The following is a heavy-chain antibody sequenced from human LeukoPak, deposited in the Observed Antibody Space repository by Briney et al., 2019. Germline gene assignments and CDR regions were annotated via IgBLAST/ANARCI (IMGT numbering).Heavy chain of an antibody. CDR3: ARDIEDCSGGSCYSAWFDY. Sequence: GGSLRLSCAASGFTFSSYWMSWVRQAPGKGLEWVANIKQDGSEKYYVDSVKGRFTISRDNAKNSLYLQMNSLRAEDTGVYYCARDIEDCSGGSCYSAWFDYWGQGTLVTVSS. CDR2: IKQDGSEK. V-gene: IGHV3-7*03. J-gene: IGHJ4*02. D-gene: IGHD2-15*01. CDR1: GFTFSSYW.